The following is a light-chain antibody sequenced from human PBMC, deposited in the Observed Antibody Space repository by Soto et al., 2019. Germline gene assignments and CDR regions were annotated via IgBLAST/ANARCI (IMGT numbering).Light chain of an antibody. CDR3: SSYTTSNTRQIV. Sequence: QSVLTQPASLSGSPGQSITISCTGTSSGVGGYNYVSWYQHHPGKAPKLLIYDVSNRPSGISNRFSGSKSDNTASLTISGLQPEDEADYYCSSYTTSNTRQIVFGTGTKVTVL. CDR2: DVS. J-gene: IGLJ1*01. CDR1: SSGVGGYNY. V-gene: IGLV2-14*03.